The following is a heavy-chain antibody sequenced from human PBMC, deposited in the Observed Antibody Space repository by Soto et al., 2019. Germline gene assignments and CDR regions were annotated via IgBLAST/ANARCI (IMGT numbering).Heavy chain of an antibody. CDR2: VDPRDGST. J-gene: IGHJ4*02. D-gene: IGHD6-25*01. CDR1: GYIFTTYS. CDR3: ARVRSSGREFDY. V-gene: IGHV1-46*01. Sequence: QVQLVQSGAEMKRPGASVILSCKASGYIFTTYSIHWVRQTAGQGLEWMAKVDPRDGSTGYAQKFRGRVSMAWDTSTRTVSMEVSSLTSHDTATCYCARVRSSGREFDYWGQGTQVTVSS.